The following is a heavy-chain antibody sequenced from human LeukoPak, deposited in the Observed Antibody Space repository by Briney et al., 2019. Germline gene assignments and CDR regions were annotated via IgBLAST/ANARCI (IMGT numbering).Heavy chain of an antibody. V-gene: IGHV3-30*02. CDR2: IRYDGSNK. D-gene: IGHD6-13*01. J-gene: IGHJ3*02. CDR3: ARDRVLYSSSWYDAFDI. CDR1: GFTFSSYG. Sequence: GGSLRLSCAASGFTFSSYGMHWVRQAPGKGLEWVAFIRYDGSNKYYADSVKGRFTISRDNAKNSLYLQMNSLRAEDTAVYYCARDRVLYSSSWYDAFDIWGQGTMVTVSS.